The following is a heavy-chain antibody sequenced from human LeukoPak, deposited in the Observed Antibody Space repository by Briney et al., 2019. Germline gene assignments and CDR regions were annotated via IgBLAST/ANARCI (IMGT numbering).Heavy chain of an antibody. Sequence: PGGSLRLSCAASGFTFSSYWMHWVRQAPGKGLVWVSRINSDGSSTSYADSVKGRFTISRDNAKNTLYLQMNSLRAEDTAVYYCARVQIAVAGYFDYWGQGTLVTVSS. CDR2: INSDGSST. V-gene: IGHV3-74*01. J-gene: IGHJ4*02. D-gene: IGHD6-19*01. CDR1: GFTFSSYW. CDR3: ARVQIAVAGYFDY.